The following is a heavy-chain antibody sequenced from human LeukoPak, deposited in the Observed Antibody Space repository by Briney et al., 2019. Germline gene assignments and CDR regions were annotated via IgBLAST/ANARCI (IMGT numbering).Heavy chain of an antibody. Sequence: SETLSLTCTVSGGSISSYYWSWIRQPPGKGLEWIGYIYYSGSTNYNPSLKSRVTIPVDTSKNQFSLKLSSVTAADTAVYYCARDRIIVGATGNWFDPWGQGTLVTVSS. CDR1: GGSISSYY. J-gene: IGHJ5*02. V-gene: IGHV4-59*01. CDR3: ARDRIIVGATGNWFDP. D-gene: IGHD1-26*01. CDR2: IYYSGST.